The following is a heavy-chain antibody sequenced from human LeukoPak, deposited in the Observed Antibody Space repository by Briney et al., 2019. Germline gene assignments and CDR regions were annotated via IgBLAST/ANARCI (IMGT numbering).Heavy chain of an antibody. CDR2: IWYDGSNK. D-gene: IGHD4-17*01. CDR1: GFTFSSYG. V-gene: IGHV3-33*06. Sequence: QPGRSLRLSCAAFGFTFSSYGMHWVRQAPGKGLEWVAVIWYDGSNKYYADSVKGRFTISRDNSKNTLYLQMNSLRAEDTAVYYCAKCGPNYGDYGYYFDYWGQGTLVTVSS. CDR3: AKCGPNYGDYGYYFDY. J-gene: IGHJ4*02.